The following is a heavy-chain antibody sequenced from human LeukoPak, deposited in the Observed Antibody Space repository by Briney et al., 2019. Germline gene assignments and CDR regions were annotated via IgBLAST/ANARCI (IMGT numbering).Heavy chain of an antibody. Sequence: ASVKVSCKASGYTFTGYYMHWVRQAPGQGLEWMGWINPNSGGTNYAQKFQGRVTMTRDTSISTAYMELSRLRSDDTAVYYCARLFGKVGATTDYWGQGTLVTVSS. V-gene: IGHV1-2*02. J-gene: IGHJ4*02. CDR1: GYTFTGYY. CDR2: INPNSGGT. CDR3: ARLFGKVGATTDY. D-gene: IGHD1-26*01.